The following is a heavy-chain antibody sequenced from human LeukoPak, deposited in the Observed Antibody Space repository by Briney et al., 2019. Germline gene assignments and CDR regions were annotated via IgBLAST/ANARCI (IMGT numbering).Heavy chain of an antibody. V-gene: IGHV3-23*01. J-gene: IGHJ6*02. Sequence: PGGSLRLSCAASGFTFRSYAMSWVRQAPGKGLEWVSAISGSCGSIYYADSVKGRFTIPRDNSKNTLYLQMNSLRGEDTAVYYCAKAYSIGSHNSSNLFNDFYYYGMDVWGQGTTVTVSS. D-gene: IGHD6-19*01. CDR2: ISGSCGSI. CDR1: GFTFRSYA. CDR3: AKAYSIGSHNSSNLFNDFYYYGMDV.